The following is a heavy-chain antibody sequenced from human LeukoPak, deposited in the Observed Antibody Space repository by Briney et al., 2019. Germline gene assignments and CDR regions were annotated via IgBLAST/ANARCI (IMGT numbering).Heavy chain of an antibody. CDR3: ASHSSSWPEDY. CDR2: IYYSGST. V-gene: IGHV4-59*01. Sequence: SETLSLTCAVYGGSFNGYYWSWIRQPPGKGLEWIGYIYYSGSTNYNPSLKSRVTISVDTSKNQFSLKLSSVTAADTAVYYCASHSSSWPEDYWGQGTLVTVSS. J-gene: IGHJ4*02. CDR1: GGSFNGYY. D-gene: IGHD6-13*01.